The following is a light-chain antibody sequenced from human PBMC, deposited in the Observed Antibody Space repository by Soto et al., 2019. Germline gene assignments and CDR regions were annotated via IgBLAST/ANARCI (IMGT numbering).Light chain of an antibody. Sequence: EIVMTQSPATLSVSPGERATLSCRASQSVSSNLAWYQQKPGQAPRLLIYGASTRATGIPARFSGSGSGTDFTRTISSLQSEDFAVYYCPQYNNWPLTFGGGTKVEIK. V-gene: IGKV3-15*01. CDR1: QSVSSN. J-gene: IGKJ4*01. CDR2: GAS. CDR3: PQYNNWPLT.